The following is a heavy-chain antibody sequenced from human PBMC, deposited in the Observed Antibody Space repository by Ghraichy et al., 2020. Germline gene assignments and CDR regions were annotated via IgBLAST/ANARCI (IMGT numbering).Heavy chain of an antibody. CDR3: AREVIGWYYGMDV. V-gene: IGHV3-7*01. J-gene: IGHJ6*02. CDR1: GFTFSSYW. Sequence: GGSLRLSCAGSGFTFSSYWMTWVRQAPGKGLEWVANIKQDGTEKYYVDSVKGRFTISRDNAKNSLYLQMNSLRAEDTAVYYCAREVIGWYYGMDVWGQGTTFTVSS. CDR2: IKQDGTEK. D-gene: IGHD6-19*01.